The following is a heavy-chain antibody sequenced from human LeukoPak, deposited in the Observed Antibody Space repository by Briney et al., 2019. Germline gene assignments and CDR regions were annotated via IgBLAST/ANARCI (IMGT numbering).Heavy chain of an antibody. CDR1: GFTFSSYA. D-gene: IGHD3-22*01. Sequence: PGGSLRLSCAASGFTFSSYAMHWVRQAPGKGLEWVAVISYGGSNKYYADSVKGRFTISRDNSKNTLYLQMSSLRAEDTAVYYCARDKGEYYYDSSGYGYYFDYWGQGTLVTVSS. CDR3: ARDKGEYYYDSSGYGYYFDY. V-gene: IGHV3-30-3*01. J-gene: IGHJ4*02. CDR2: ISYGGSNK.